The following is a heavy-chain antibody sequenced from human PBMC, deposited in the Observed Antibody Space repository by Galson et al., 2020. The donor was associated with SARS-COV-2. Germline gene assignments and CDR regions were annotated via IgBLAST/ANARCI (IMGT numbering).Heavy chain of an antibody. CDR3: ARSFLSTATDFRGMDV. Sequence: ETLSLTCTVSRASVSSYYCSWIRQPAGKGLEWIGRISSSGSTNYNPSLKSRVTMSVDTSKDQFSLRLTSVTAADTAVYYCARSFLSTATDFRGMDVWGQGTTVTVSS. V-gene: IGHV4-4*07. J-gene: IGHJ6*02. D-gene: IGHD2-21*02. CDR2: ISSSGST. CDR1: RASVSSYY.